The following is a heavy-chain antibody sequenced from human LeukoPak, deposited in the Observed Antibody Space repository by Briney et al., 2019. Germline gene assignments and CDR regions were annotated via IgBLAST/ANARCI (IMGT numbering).Heavy chain of an antibody. CDR2: INHSGST. CDR3: ARRYSSSWYLDY. D-gene: IGHD6-13*01. Sequence: SETLSLTCAVYGGSFSGYYWSWIRQPPGKGLEWIGEINHSGSTNYNPSLKSRVTISVDTSKNQFSLKLSSVTAADTAEYYCARRYSSSWYLDYWGQGTLVTVSS. V-gene: IGHV4-34*01. J-gene: IGHJ4*02. CDR1: GGSFSGYY.